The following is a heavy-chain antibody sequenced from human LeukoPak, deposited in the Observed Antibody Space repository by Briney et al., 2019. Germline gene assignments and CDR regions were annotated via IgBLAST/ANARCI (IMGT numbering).Heavy chain of an antibody. V-gene: IGHV4-61*01. Sequence: SETLSLTCTVSGSSVSSANYFWSWIRQPPGKGLEWIGYIYYTGSTNYNPSLKSRVTMSLDTSKNQFSLTLSSVTAADTAVYYCAEFSSHSDRLADYWGQGTLVTVSS. J-gene: IGHJ4*02. CDR1: GSSVSSANYF. D-gene: IGHD6-6*01. CDR2: IYYTGST. CDR3: AEFSSHSDRLADY.